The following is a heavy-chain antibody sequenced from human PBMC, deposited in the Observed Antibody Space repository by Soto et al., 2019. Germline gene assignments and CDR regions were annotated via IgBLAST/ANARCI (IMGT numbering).Heavy chain of an antibody. CDR3: TRAPFVVETAPTKSDY. V-gene: IGHV3-49*04. CDR1: GFTFSGYA. Sequence: GGSLRLSCSTSGFTFSGYAMSWVRLAPGKGLELVGFIRSKAYYGTTEYAASVRGRFTISRDDSRSTAYLQMNSLKSEDTAVYFCTRAPFVVETAPTKSDYWGQGTPVTVSS. J-gene: IGHJ4*02. CDR2: IRSKAYYGTT. D-gene: IGHD2-21*02.